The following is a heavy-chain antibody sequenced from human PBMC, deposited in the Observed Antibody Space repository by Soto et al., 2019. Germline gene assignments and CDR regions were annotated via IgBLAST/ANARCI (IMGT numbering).Heavy chain of an antibody. CDR3: ARSSFGVVAARQSGGFYYYGMDV. V-gene: IGHV1-69*06. CDR2: IIPIFGTA. D-gene: IGHD2-15*01. Sequence: QVQLVQSGAEVKKPGSSVKVSCKASGGTFSSYAISWVRQAPGQGLEWMGGIIPIFGTANYAQKFQGRVTITADKSTSTAYMELSSLRSEDTAVYYCARSSFGVVAARQSGGFYYYGMDVWGQGTTVTVSS. J-gene: IGHJ6*02. CDR1: GGTFSSYA.